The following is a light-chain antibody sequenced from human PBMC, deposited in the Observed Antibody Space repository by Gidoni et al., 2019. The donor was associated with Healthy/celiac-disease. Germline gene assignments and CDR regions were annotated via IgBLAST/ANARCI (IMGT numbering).Light chain of an antibody. CDR1: SSDVGGYNY. V-gene: IGLV2-14*03. Sequence: SALTHPPSVSGSPGPCITISCTGTSSDVGGYNYVSWYQQHPGKAPKLMIYDVSNRPSGVSNRFSGSKSGNTASLTISGLQAEDEADYYCSSYTSSSTSVVFGGGTKLTVL. CDR3: SSYTSSSTSVV. CDR2: DVS. J-gene: IGLJ2*01.